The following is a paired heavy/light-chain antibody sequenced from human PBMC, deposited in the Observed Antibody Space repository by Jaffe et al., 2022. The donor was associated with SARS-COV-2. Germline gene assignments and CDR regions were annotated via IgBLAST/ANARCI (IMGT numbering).Light chain of an antibody. CDR2: NTS. V-gene: IGKV3-20*01. CDR3: QQYGGSPPYT. CDR1: QTVGRYY. Sequence: EVVLTQSPGTLSLSPGDRATLSCRASQTVGRYYVAWYQQKPGQAPRLLIFNTSSRATGIPDRFSGSGSGTDFSLTISRLEPEDFAVYYCQQYGGSPPYTFGQGTKLDIK. J-gene: IGKJ2*01.
Heavy chain of an antibody. CDR1: GYTFTKYA. J-gene: IGHJ3*01. D-gene: IGHD3-3*01. CDR2: INPGDGHT. CDR3: AGLFWSGISAFDF. Sequence: QVQLVQSGAEVKKPGASVKLSCQASGYTFTKYALHWLRQAPGQRLEWMGWINPGDGHTQYSQRFQGRVTITKDTSASTAYMELGDLISEDTAVYFCAGLFWSGISAFDFWGQGTLVTVSS. V-gene: IGHV1-3*01.